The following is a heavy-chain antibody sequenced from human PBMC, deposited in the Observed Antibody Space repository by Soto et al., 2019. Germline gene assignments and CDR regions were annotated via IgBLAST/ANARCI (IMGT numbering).Heavy chain of an antibody. V-gene: IGHV3-48*02. J-gene: IGHJ4*02. D-gene: IGHD2-15*01. CDR3: ARGYCSGGSCYSGDLDDY. CDR1: GFTFSSYS. CDR2: ISSSSTTI. Sequence: DVQLVESGGGLVQPGGSLRLSCAASGFTFSSYSMSWVRQAPGKGLQWVSYISSSSTTIYYADSVKGRFTISRDNAKNSLYLQMNSLRDEDTAVYYCARGYCSGGSCYSGDLDDYWGQGTLVTVSS.